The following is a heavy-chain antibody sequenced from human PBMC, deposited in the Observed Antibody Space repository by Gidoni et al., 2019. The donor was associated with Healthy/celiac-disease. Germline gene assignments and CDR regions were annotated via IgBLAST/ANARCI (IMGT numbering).Heavy chain of an antibody. CDR1: GGSISSSSYY. V-gene: IGHV4-39*01. D-gene: IGHD6-13*01. J-gene: IGHJ5*02. CDR2: IDYSGST. Sequence: QLQLQESGPGLVKPSETLSLTCTVSGGSISSSSYYWGWIRQPPGKGLEWIGSIDYSGSTYYNPSLKRRVTISVDTSKNQFSLKLSSVTAADTAVYYCARPIAAAGTGWFDPWGQGTLVTVSS. CDR3: ARPIAAAGTGWFDP.